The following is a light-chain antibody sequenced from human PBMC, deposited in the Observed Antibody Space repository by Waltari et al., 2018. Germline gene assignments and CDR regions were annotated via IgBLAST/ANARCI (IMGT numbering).Light chain of an antibody. CDR2: SAS. Sequence: TQSPSSLSTSVGDRVTITCRASQGISNHLAWYQQKPGQAPKLLIYSASTLQSGVPSRFSGSGSGTDFTLTISCLQPEDFATYYCQQRNNYPITFGQGTRLE. J-gene: IGKJ5*01. CDR1: QGISNH. V-gene: IGKV1-9*01. CDR3: QQRNNYPIT.